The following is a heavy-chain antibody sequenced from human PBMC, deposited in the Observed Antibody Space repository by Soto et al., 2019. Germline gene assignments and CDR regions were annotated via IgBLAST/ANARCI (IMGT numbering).Heavy chain of an antibody. CDR3: ASTEDFFDY. J-gene: IGHJ4*02. CDR1: GVSLTSGTYY. CDR2: IFYSGST. V-gene: IGHV4-31*03. Sequence: SETLSLTCSVSGVSLTSGTYYWSWIRQHPGKGLEWIGYIFYSGSTDYNPSLKSRVNISVDTSKNQFSLKLSSVTAADTAVYYCASTEDFFDYWGQGTLVTVSS.